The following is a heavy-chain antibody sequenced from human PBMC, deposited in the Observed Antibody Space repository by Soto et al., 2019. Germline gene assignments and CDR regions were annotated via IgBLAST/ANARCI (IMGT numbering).Heavy chain of an antibody. V-gene: IGHV3-21*01. D-gene: IGHD2-8*01. CDR2: ISSSSSYI. CDR3: ARVGYCTNGVCYGAGGNYGMDV. J-gene: IGHJ6*02. Sequence: GGSLRLSCAASGFTFSSYSMNWVRQAPGKGLEWVSSISSSSSYIYYADSVKGRFTISRDNAKNSLYLQMNSLRAEDTAVYYCARVGYCTNGVCYGAGGNYGMDVWGQGTTVTVSS. CDR1: GFTFSSYS.